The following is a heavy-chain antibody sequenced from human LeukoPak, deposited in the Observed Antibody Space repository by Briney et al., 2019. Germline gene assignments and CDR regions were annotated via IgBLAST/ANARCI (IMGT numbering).Heavy chain of an antibody. CDR1: GYTFTNHG. V-gene: IGHV1-18*01. CDR3: ARDSSGWFFAFDI. D-gene: IGHD6-19*01. J-gene: IGHJ3*02. Sequence: GASVKVSCKASGYTFTNHGFSWVRQAPGQGLEWMGWISAYNGNTNYAQKLQGTVTMTTDTSTSTAYMELRSLRSDDTAVYYCARDSSGWFFAFDIWGQGTMVTVSS. CDR2: ISAYNGNT.